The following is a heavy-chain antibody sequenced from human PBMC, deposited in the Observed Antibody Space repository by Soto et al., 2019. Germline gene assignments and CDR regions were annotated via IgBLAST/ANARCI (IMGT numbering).Heavy chain of an antibody. D-gene: IGHD3-3*01. CDR3: SRGTYEFWSGFDY. CDR1: GFTFSSYA. CDR2: ISYDGSNK. V-gene: IGHV3-30-3*01. J-gene: IGHJ4*02. Sequence: GESLKISCAASGFTFSSYAMHWVRQAPGKGLEWVAVISYDGSNKYYADSVKGRFTISRDNSKNTLYLQMNSLRAEDTAVYYCSRGTYEFWSGFDYWGQGTLVTVSS.